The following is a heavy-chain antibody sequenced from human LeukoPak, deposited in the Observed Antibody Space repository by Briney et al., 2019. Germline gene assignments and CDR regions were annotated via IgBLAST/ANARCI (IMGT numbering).Heavy chain of an antibody. CDR3: ARGFTPAVPSYYYYGMDV. Sequence: ASVKVSCKASGYTFTSYDINWVRQATGQGLEWMGWMNPNSGNTGYAQKFQGRATMTRNTSISTAYMELSSLRSEDTAVYYCARGFTPAVPSYYYYGMDVWGQGTTVTVSS. J-gene: IGHJ6*02. D-gene: IGHD2-2*01. V-gene: IGHV1-8*01. CDR1: GYTFTSYD. CDR2: MNPNSGNT.